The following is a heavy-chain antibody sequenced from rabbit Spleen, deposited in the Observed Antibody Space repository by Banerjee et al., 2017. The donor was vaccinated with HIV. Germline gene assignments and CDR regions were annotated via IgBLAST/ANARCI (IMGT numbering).Heavy chain of an antibody. D-gene: IGHD3-1*01. CDR1: GFSFNSGYD. J-gene: IGHJ4*01. CDR2: IYAGSSGST. V-gene: IGHV1S40*01. CDR3: ARDLPGVIGWNFNL. Sequence: QSLEESGGGLVKPGASLTLTCKASGFSFNSGYDMCWVRQAPGKGLECIACIYAGSSGSTYYASWAKGRFTISKTSSTTVTLHMTGLTAADTATYFCARDLPGVIGWNFNLWGPGTLVTVS.